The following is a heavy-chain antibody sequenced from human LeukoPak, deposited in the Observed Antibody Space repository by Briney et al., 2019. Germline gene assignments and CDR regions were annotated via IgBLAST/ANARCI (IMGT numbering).Heavy chain of an antibody. V-gene: IGHV3-48*03. CDR1: GFTFSSYE. CDR3: ARDRVQLGIDY. D-gene: IGHD7-27*01. CDR2: ISSRGSTI. J-gene: IGHJ4*02. Sequence: GGSLRLSCAASGFTFSSYEMNWVRQAPGKGLEWVSYISSRGSTIYYADSVKGRFTISRDNAKNSLYLQMNSLRAEDTAVYYCARDRVQLGIDYWGQGTLVTVPS.